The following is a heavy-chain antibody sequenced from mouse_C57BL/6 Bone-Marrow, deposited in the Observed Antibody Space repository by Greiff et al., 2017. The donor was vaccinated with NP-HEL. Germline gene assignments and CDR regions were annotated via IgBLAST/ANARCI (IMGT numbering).Heavy chain of an antibody. V-gene: IGHV1-19*01. CDR1: GYTFTDYY. CDR3: ARDYYYYAMDY. D-gene: IGHD1-1*01. Sequence: VQLQQSGPVLVKPGASVKMSCKASGYTFTDYYMNWVKQSHGKSLEWIGVINPYNGGTSYNQKFKGKATLTVDKSSSTAYMELNSLTSEDSAVYYCARDYYYYAMDYWGQGTSVTVSS. J-gene: IGHJ4*01. CDR2: INPYNGGT.